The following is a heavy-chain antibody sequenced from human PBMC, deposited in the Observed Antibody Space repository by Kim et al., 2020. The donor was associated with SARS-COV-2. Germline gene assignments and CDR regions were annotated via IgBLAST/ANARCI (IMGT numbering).Heavy chain of an antibody. V-gene: IGHV3-11*05. Sequence: GGSLRLSCAASGFTFSDYDMSWIRQAPGKGLEGVSYISSSSSYTNYADSVKGRFTISRDNAKNSLYLQMNSLRAEDTAVYYCARVSQTDGYSSVWPIDYWDQGTLVTVSS. J-gene: IGHJ4*02. D-gene: IGHD6-19*01. CDR1: GFTFSDYD. CDR2: ISSSSSYT. CDR3: ARVSQTDGYSSVWPIDY.